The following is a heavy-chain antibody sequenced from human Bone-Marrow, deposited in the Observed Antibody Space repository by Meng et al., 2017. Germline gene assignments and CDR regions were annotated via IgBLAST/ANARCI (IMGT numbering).Heavy chain of an antibody. CDR3: ARVPRSGDTYYYASGTWFDY. V-gene: IGHV1-69*01. CDR2: IIPIFGTA. D-gene: IGHD3-10*01. Sequence: QVQLVQSGAEVKKPGSSVKVSCKTSGGTFNNFAISWVRQAPGPGLEWMGGIIPIFGTAKYPQKFQGRVTISADESTSTAYMEVNSLTSEDTAVYYCARVPRSGDTYYYASGTWFDYWGQGTLVTVSS. CDR1: GGTFNNFA. J-gene: IGHJ4*02.